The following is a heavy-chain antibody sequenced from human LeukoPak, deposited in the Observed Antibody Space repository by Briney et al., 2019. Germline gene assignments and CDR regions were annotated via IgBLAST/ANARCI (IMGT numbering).Heavy chain of an antibody. J-gene: IGHJ6*02. Sequence: SQTLSLTCAISGDSVSSNSAAWNWIRQSPSRGLEWLGRTYYRSKWYNDYAVSVKSRITINPGTSKNQFSLQLSSVTPEDTAVYYCARERGGGWYGNYYYGMDVWGQGTTVTVSS. V-gene: IGHV6-1*01. CDR2: TYYRSKWYN. CDR1: GDSVSSNSAA. D-gene: IGHD6-19*01. CDR3: ARERGGGWYGNYYYGMDV.